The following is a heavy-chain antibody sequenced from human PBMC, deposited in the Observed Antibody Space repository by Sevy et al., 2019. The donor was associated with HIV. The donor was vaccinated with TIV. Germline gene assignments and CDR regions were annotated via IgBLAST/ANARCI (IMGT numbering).Heavy chain of an antibody. D-gene: IGHD2-2*01. V-gene: IGHV1-24*01. CDR3: ATLSCSSTCCYRVFDY. J-gene: IGHJ4*02. Sequence: ASVKVSCKVSGYTLTELSMHWVRQAPGKGLEWMGGFDPEAGETIYAQKFQGRVTMTEDTSTDTAYMELSSLSSEDTAVYYCATLSCSSTCCYRVFDYWGQGTLVTVSS. CDR1: GYTLTELS. CDR2: FDPEAGET.